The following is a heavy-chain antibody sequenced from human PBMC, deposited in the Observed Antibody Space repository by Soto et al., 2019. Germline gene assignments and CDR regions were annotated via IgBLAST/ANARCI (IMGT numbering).Heavy chain of an antibody. D-gene: IGHD5-12*01. CDR2: MNPNSGNT. CDR1: GYTFTSYD. J-gene: IGHJ4*02. Sequence: QVQLVQSGAEVKKPGASVKVSCKASGYTFTSYDINWVRQATGQGLEWMGWMNPNSGNTGYAQKFQGRVTMTRNTSISTAYMELSSLRSDDTAVYYCARVTQQRKRGYSGRRRSYYFDYWGQGTLVTVSS. V-gene: IGHV1-8*01. CDR3: ARVTQQRKRGYSGRRRSYYFDY.